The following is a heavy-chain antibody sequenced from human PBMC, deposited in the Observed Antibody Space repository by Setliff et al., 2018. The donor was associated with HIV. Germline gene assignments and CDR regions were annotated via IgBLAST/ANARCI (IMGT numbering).Heavy chain of an antibody. J-gene: IGHJ1*01. CDR3: TRDSDDSGYTEPHGDFRH. CDR2: ISAHNGNT. V-gene: IGHV1-18*04. CDR1: GYNFNGYC. Sequence: GASVKVSCKASGYNFNGYCIHWVRQAPGQGLEWMGWISAHNGNTKYAQKFQGKITLTRDTSSSTAYMELRSLTSDDTAVYFCTRDSDDSGYTEPHGDFRHWGQGTLVTVSS. D-gene: IGHD3-22*01.